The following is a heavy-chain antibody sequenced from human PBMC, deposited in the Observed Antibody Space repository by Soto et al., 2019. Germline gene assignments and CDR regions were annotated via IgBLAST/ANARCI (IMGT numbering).Heavy chain of an antibody. CDR3: ARIFDFWSGYYFSY. D-gene: IGHD3-3*01. Sequence: SGPKLVNTTHTLTLTCTFSGFSLSTSGVAVGWIRQAPRKAPEWLAFIFWDDDKRYSPSLENRLTITKDTSKNQVFLTMTNMDPVDTATYYCARIFDFWSGYYFSYWGRGTLVTVSS. CDR1: GFSLSTSGVA. J-gene: IGHJ4*02. V-gene: IGHV2-5*02. CDR2: IFWDDDK.